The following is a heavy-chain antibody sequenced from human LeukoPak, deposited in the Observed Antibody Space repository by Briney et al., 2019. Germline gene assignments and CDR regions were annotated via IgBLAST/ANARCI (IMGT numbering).Heavy chain of an antibody. CDR2: ISGSGGST. D-gene: IGHD2-2*01. CDR3: AKGRAIVVVPATYDY. CDR1: GFTFSSYA. Sequence: GGSLRLSCAASGFTFSSYAMSWVRQAPGKGLEWVSAISGSGGSTYYADSVKGWFTISRDNSKNTLYLQMNSLRAEDTAVYYCAKGRAIVVVPATYDYWGQGTLVTVSS. V-gene: IGHV3-23*01. J-gene: IGHJ4*02.